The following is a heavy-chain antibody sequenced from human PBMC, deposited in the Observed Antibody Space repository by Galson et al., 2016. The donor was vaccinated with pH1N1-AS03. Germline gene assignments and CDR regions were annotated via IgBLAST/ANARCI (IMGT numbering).Heavy chain of an antibody. Sequence: PRLSCAASGFTFSTYSMNWVRQAPGKGLEWVSGIWGNGDSTYYADFVKGRFTISRDNSKNTLYLQMNSLRADDTAVYYCAKDMKPDGVYDLDYWGQGTLVTVSS. J-gene: IGHJ4*02. CDR1: GFTFSTYS. V-gene: IGHV3-23*01. D-gene: IGHD5/OR15-5a*01. CDR3: AKDMKPDGVYDLDY. CDR2: IWGNGDST.